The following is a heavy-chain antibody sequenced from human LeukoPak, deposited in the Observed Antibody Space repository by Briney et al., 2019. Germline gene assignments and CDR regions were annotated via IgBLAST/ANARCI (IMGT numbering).Heavy chain of an antibody. V-gene: IGHV4-39*01. J-gene: IGHJ4*02. D-gene: IGHD6-19*01. CDR3: TRRGYSSGWYYFDY. CDR1: GGSISGSSYY. Sequence: PSETLSLTCTVSGGSISGSSYYWGWIRQPPGKGLEWIGSIYYSGSTYYNPSLKSRVTISVDTSKNQFSLRLSSATAAETAVYYCTRRGYSSGWYYFDYWGQGTLVTVSS. CDR2: IYYSGST.